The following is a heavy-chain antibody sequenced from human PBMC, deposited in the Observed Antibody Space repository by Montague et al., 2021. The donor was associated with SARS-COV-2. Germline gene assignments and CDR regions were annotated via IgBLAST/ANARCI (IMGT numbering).Heavy chain of an antibody. Sequence: SETLSLTYIVSGGSISSYYWSWILQPPGKGLEWIGYIYYSGSTNYNPSLKSRVTISADTSKNQFSLKLSSFTAADTAEYYCSRGGDMNWFDPWGQGTLVTVSS. CDR2: IYYSGST. CDR3: SRGGDMNWFDP. V-gene: IGHV4-59*01. J-gene: IGHJ5*02. D-gene: IGHD2-21*01. CDR1: GGSISSYY.